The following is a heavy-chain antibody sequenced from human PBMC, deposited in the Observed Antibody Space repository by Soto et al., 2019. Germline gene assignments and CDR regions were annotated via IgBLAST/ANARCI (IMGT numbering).Heavy chain of an antibody. J-gene: IGHJ4*02. CDR2: INHSGST. D-gene: IGHD3-3*01. CDR1: SGSMSSYY. Sequence: SQPLSLTCTVSSGSMSSYYWSWIRQPPGNGLEWIGEINHSGSTDYNPSLKSRVSISVDTSKNQFSLNLNSVTAADTAVYYCARVARYYDCWSGYYKGPAKFDYWGQGTLVTVSS. CDR3: ARVARYYDCWSGYYKGPAKFDY. V-gene: IGHV4-34*01.